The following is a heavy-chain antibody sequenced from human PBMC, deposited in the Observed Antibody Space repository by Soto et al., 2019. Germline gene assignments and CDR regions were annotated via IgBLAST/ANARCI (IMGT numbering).Heavy chain of an antibody. D-gene: IGHD2-8*01. CDR1: GFTFNIHN. V-gene: IGHV3-21*01. Sequence: GGSLRLSCSASGFTFNIHNMNWVRQAPGKGLEWVSSISSRSSYIYYSDSVKGRFTISRDNAKNSPYLQMNSLRAEDTAVYYCARDNVPSDFFDSWGQGTLVTVS. CDR3: ARDNVPSDFFDS. J-gene: IGHJ4*02. CDR2: ISSRSSYI.